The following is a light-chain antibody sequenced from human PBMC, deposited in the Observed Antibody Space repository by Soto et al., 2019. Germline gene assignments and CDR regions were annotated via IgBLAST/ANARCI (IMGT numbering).Light chain of an antibody. CDR3: QQYNSYLFT. CDR1: QSISSW. Sequence: DIQMTQSPSTLSASVGDRVTITCRASQSISSWLAWYQQKPGKAPKLLIYKASSLESGVPSRFSGSGSGTEFTLTISSLQPDDFATDYCQQYNSYLFTFGGGTKVEIK. CDR2: KAS. J-gene: IGKJ4*01. V-gene: IGKV1-5*03.